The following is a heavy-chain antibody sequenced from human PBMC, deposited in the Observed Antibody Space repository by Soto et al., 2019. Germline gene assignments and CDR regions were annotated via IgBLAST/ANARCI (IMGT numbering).Heavy chain of an antibody. CDR3: AKEDDAWTYGYFDI. CDR2: ISASGVGT. V-gene: IGHV3-23*01. J-gene: IGHJ3*02. CDR1: GFTFSSYD. Sequence: EVQLLESGGGLVQPGGSLRLSCAASGFTFSSYDMSWVRQAPGKGLEWVSAISASGVGTFYAESVKGRFTISRDNSKNTLYVQMNSLRAEDTAMYYCAKEDDAWTYGYFDIWGQGTMVTVSS. D-gene: IGHD5-18*01.